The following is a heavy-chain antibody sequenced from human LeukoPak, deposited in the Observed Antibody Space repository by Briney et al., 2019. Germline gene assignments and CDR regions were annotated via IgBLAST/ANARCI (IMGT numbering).Heavy chain of an antibody. CDR2: IYYSGST. CDR3: ARGAVAGTN. D-gene: IGHD6-19*01. V-gene: IGHV4-39*01. Sequence: SETLSLTCTVSGGSISSSTYYWGWIRQPPGKGLEWIGSIYYSGSTYYNPSLKSRVTMSVDTSKNQFSLKLSSVTAADTAVYYCARGAVAGTNWGQGTLVTVSS. J-gene: IGHJ4*02. CDR1: GGSISSSTYY.